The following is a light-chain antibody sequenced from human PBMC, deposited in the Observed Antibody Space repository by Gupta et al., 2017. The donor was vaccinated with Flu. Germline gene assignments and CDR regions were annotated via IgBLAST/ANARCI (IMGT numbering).Light chain of an antibody. Sequence: QSVLTQPPSASGTPGQRVTISCSGSSSNIGSNTVYWYQQLPGKAPKVLIFRKSQRPSGVTDRFSGSKSGNSASLTIAGLQSEDEADYYWGVWADTLNVLVFGGGTKLTVL. CDR3: GVWADTLNVLV. CDR2: RKS. CDR1: SSNIGSNT. V-gene: IGLV1-44*01. J-gene: IGLJ3*02.